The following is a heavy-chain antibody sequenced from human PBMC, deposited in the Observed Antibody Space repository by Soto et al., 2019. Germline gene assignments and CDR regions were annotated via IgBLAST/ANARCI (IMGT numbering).Heavy chain of an antibody. CDR1: GGTFSSYT. V-gene: IGHV1-69*02. Sequence: SVKVSCKASGGTFSSYTISWVRQAPGQGLEWMGRIIPILGIANYAQKFQGRVTITADKSTSTAYMELSSLRSEDTAVYYCARWGTDRINYYHYYYMDVWGKGTTVTVSS. CDR3: ARWGTDRINYYHYYYMDV. D-gene: IGHD2-15*01. J-gene: IGHJ6*03. CDR2: IIPILGIA.